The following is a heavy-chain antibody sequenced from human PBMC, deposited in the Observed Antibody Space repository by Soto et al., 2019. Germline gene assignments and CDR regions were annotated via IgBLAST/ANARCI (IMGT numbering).Heavy chain of an antibody. V-gene: IGHV1-69*12. Sequence: QVQLVQSGAEVKKPGSSVKVSCKASGGTFSSYAISWVRQAPGQGLEWLGGIIPIFGTANYAQKFQGRVTITADESTSTAYMELSSLRSEDTAVYYCARDNSRAYCSGGSCRNWFDPWGQGTLVTVSS. J-gene: IGHJ5*02. CDR3: ARDNSRAYCSGGSCRNWFDP. CDR2: IIPIFGTA. CDR1: GGTFSSYA. D-gene: IGHD2-15*01.